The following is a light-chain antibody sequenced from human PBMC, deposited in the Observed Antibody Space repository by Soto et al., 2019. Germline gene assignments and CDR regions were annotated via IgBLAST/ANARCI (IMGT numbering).Light chain of an antibody. Sequence: EIVSTQSPATLSLSPGERATLSCRASQSISVYLAWYQQKPGQAPRLLIYDASHRATGIPARFSGSGSGTDFTLTISSLEPEDFAVYYCQQRSKWPPITFGQGTRLEIK. V-gene: IGKV3-11*01. CDR1: QSISVY. J-gene: IGKJ5*01. CDR3: QQRSKWPPIT. CDR2: DAS.